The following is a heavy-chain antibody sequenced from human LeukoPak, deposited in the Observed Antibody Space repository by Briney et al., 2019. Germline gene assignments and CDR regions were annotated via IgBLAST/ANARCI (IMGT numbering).Heavy chain of an antibody. D-gene: IGHD3-9*01. J-gene: IGHJ4*02. Sequence: ASVKVSCKASGYTFTSYGISWVRQAPGQGLEWMGWINTYNGNTSHAQKLQGRLTMTTDTSTSTAYMELRSLRSDDTAVYYCGNFDWLLSPLWGQGTLVTVSS. CDR3: GNFDWLLSPL. CDR2: INTYNGNT. CDR1: GYTFTSYG. V-gene: IGHV1-18*01.